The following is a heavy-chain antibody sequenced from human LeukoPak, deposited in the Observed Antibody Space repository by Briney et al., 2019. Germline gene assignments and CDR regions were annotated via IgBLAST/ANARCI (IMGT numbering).Heavy chain of an antibody. J-gene: IGHJ4*02. V-gene: IGHV4-4*07. D-gene: IGHD2-15*01. Sequence: SSETLSLTCTVSGGSISSYYWSWIRQPAGKGLEWIGRIYSSGSTSGSTNYNPSLKSRVTMSLDTSKNQFSLKLSSVTAADTAVYYCGKDRNVYCSGGSCYTLWGQGTLVTVSS. CDR1: GGSISSYY. CDR3: GKDRNVYCSGGSCYTL. CDR2: IYSSGSTSGST.